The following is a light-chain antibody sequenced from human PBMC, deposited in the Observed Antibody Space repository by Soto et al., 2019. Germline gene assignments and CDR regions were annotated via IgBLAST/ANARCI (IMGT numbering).Light chain of an antibody. CDR1: QSVSSSY. CDR3: QQYGSSQGFT. J-gene: IGKJ3*01. CDR2: GAS. Sequence: ENVLTQSSVALAFSPGEKATVSCTARQSVSSSYLAWYQQKPGQAPRLLIYGASSRATGIPDRFSGSGSGTDFTLTISRLEPEDFAVYYCQQYGSSQGFTFGPGTKVDIK. V-gene: IGKV3-20*01.